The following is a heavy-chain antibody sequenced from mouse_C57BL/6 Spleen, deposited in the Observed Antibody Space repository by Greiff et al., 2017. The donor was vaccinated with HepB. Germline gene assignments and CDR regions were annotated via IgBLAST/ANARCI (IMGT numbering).Heavy chain of an antibody. CDR3: ARMARK. V-gene: IGHV14-3*02. Sequence: EVQLQESGAELVKSGATVKLSCTASGLNITDTYMHWPKHLPEQGVEWIGRIDPPNGNTKYDPKFQGKATRTVYTSSNTAYLQLSSRTSEDTAVYYCARMARKWGQGTTLTVSS. CDR2: IDPPNGNT. J-gene: IGHJ2*01. CDR1: GLNITDTY.